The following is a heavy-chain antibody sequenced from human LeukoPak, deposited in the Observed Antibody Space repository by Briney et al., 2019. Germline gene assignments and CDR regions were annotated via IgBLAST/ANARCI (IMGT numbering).Heavy chain of an antibody. V-gene: IGHV3-74*01. Sequence: GGSLRLSCAASGFTFSSYGMHWVRQAPGKGLVWVSRINSDGSSTSYADSVKGRFTISRDNAKNTLYLQMNSLRAEDTAVYYCARITSRDYFDYWGQGTLVTVSS. CDR1: GFTFSSYG. J-gene: IGHJ4*02. CDR3: ARITSRDYFDY. CDR2: INSDGSST. D-gene: IGHD2-2*01.